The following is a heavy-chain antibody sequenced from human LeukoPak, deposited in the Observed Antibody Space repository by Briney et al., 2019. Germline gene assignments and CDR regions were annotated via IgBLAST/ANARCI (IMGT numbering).Heavy chain of an antibody. V-gene: IGHV3-74*01. Sequence: PGGSLRLSCVASGFIVSNYYMHWVRQVPGKGPVWVSRISGDGSSILYADSVKGRFTISRDNAKNSLYVQMNNLRADDSAVYYCARSSSGVYIQWGQGALVTVSS. CDR2: ISGDGSSI. CDR3: ARSSSGVYIQ. CDR1: GFIVSNYY. D-gene: IGHD2-15*01. J-gene: IGHJ4*02.